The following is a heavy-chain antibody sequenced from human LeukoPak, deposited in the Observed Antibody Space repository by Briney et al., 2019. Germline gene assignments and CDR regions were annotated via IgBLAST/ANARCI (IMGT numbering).Heavy chain of an antibody. CDR1: GGSFSGYY. D-gene: IGHD3-10*01. CDR3: ASRYYGVDY. CDR2: INHSGST. J-gene: IGHJ4*02. Sequence: SETLSLTCAVYGGSFSGYYWSWIRQPPGKGLEWIGEINHSGSTNYNPSLKSRVTISVDTSKNQFSLKLSSVTAADTAVYYCASRYYGVDYWGQGTLVTVSS. V-gene: IGHV4-34*01.